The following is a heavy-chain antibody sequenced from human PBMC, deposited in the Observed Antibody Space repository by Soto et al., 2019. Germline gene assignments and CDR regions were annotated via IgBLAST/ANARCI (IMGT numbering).Heavy chain of an antibody. CDR2: IYSSGGT. Sequence: SETLSLTCTVSGGSISGYYWSWIRQPPGEGLEWIGYIYSSGGTNYSPSLKSRVTISVDTSKNRFSLKLNSVTAADTAVYYCARTESAEYFQHWGQGTLVTVSS. V-gene: IGHV4-59*01. CDR1: GGSISGYY. J-gene: IGHJ1*01. CDR3: ARTESAEYFQH.